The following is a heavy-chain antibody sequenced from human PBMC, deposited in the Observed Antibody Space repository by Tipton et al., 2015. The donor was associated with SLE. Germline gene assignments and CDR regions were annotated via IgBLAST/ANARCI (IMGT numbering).Heavy chain of an antibody. V-gene: IGHV4-39*07. Sequence: TLSLTCTVSGGSITSNNYYWGWIRQPPGKGLEWIGSIYNSGTTYYNPSLKSRLIMSVDVSKNQFSLNLTSVTAADTALYYCARAGYSSGWYGRGFDNWGQGTLVTVSS. CDR2: IYNSGTT. CDR1: GGSITSNNYY. J-gene: IGHJ4*02. CDR3: ARAGYSSGWYGRGFDN. D-gene: IGHD6-19*01.